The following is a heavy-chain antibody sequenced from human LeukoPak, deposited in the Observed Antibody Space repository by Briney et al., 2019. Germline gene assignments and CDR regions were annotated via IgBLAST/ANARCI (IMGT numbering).Heavy chain of an antibody. D-gene: IGHD5-18*01. CDR2: INHSGST. CDR1: GGSFSGYY. V-gene: IGHV4-34*01. Sequence: KTSETLSLTCAVYGGSFSGYYWSWIRQPPGKGLEWIGKINHSGSTNYNPSLKSRVTISVDTSKNQFSLKLSSVTAADTAVYYCARGGVDTAMFLYYMDVWGKGTTVTVSS. CDR3: ARGGVDTAMFLYYMDV. J-gene: IGHJ6*03.